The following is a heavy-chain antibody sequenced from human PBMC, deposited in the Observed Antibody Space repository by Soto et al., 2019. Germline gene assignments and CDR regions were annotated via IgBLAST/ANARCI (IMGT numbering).Heavy chain of an antibody. Sequence: QVQLVQSGAEVKKPGSSVKVSCRAPGGTFNSHTITWVRQAPGQGLEWMGGIMPMFGVTKYARKFQGRLSGAEIRSTTNDQKEVRDLTGGHPAGDYRAREGAASSLSLPRMGYSYYGLDARGQRTTVIVS. CDR2: IMPMFGVT. V-gene: IGHV1-69*14. D-gene: IGHD2-2*01. J-gene: IGHJ6*02. CDR1: GGTFNSHT. CDR3: AREGAASSLSLPRMGYSYYGLDA.